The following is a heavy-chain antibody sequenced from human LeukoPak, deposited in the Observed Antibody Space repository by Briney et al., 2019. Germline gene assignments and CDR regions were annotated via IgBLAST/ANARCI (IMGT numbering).Heavy chain of an antibody. CDR1: GFTFSSYS. Sequence: GGSLRLSCAASGFTFSSYSMNWVRQAPGKGLEWVSSISSSSSYIYYADSVKGRFTISRDNAKNSLYLQMNSLRAEDTAVYYCARVPDYGDYGGGYYYYYMDVWGKGTTVTISS. D-gene: IGHD4-17*01. CDR3: ARVPDYGDYGGGYYYYYMDV. J-gene: IGHJ6*03. CDR2: ISSSSSYI. V-gene: IGHV3-21*01.